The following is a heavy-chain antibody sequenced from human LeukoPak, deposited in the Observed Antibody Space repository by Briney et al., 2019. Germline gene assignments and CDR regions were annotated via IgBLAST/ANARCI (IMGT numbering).Heavy chain of an antibody. J-gene: IGHJ5*02. Sequence: PGGSLRLSCAASGFSLSEHYMDWVRQAPGQGPELFGLIRNAGAGSTPEYAASVKGRFTVSRDDSKNSLYLQMNSLKPEDTAVYYCVRNHRHWFDLWGQGTLVTVSS. V-gene: IGHV3-72*01. CDR2: IRNAGAGSTP. CDR3: VRNHRHWFDL. CDR1: GFSLSEHY.